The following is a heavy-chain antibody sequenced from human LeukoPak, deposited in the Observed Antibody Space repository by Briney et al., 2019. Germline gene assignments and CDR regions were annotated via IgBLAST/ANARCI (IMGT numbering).Heavy chain of an antibody. V-gene: IGHV3-30*18. J-gene: IGHJ4*02. CDR1: GFTFSSYG. D-gene: IGHD5-18*01. CDR2: ISYDGSNK. CDR3: AKDRDSYGSYYFDY. Sequence: PGGSLRLSCAASGFTFSSYGMHWVRQAPGKGLEWVAVISYDGSNKYYADSVKGRFTISRDNSKNTLYLQMNSLRAEDTAVYYCAKDRDSYGSYYFDYWGQGTLVTVSS.